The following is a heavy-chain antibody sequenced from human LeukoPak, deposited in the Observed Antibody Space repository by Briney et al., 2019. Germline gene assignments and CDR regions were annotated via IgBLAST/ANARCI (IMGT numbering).Heavy chain of an antibody. D-gene: IGHD5-18*01. J-gene: IGHJ4*02. CDR2: IYPGDSDT. Sequence: GESLKISCKGSGYSFTSYWIGWVRQMPGKGLEWMGIIYPGDSDTRYSPSFQGQVTISADKSISTAYLQWSSLKASVTAMYYCARHVDTAMVTPDYWGQGTLVTVSS. V-gene: IGHV5-51*01. CDR3: ARHVDTAMVTPDY. CDR1: GYSFTSYW.